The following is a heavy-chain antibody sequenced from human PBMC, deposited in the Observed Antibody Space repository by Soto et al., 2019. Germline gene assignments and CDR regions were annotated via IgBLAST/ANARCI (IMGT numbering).Heavy chain of an antibody. Sequence: GGSLRLSCAASGFTFSDYYMSWIRQAPGKGLEWVSYISSSGSTIYYADSVKGRFTISRNNAKNSLYLQMNSLRAEDTAVYYCAREAEYCISTSCSYYYYGMDVWGQGTTVTVSS. V-gene: IGHV3-11*01. J-gene: IGHJ6*02. CDR3: AREAEYCISTSCSYYYYGMDV. CDR1: GFTFSDYY. D-gene: IGHD2-2*01. CDR2: ISSSGSTI.